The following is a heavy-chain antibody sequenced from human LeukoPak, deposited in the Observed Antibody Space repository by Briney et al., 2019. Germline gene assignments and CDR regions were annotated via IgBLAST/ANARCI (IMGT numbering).Heavy chain of an antibody. V-gene: IGHV3-69-1*01. J-gene: IGHJ4*02. Sequence: PGGSLRLSCVGSGFIFSNYNMNWVRQAPGKGLEWISYISSRGTMSYADSVEGRFAISRDNAKNSLYLQMNSLRAEDTAVYYCARREPQGCSGTSCFAGPVGHWGQGTLVTVSS. D-gene: IGHD2-2*01. CDR3: ARREPQGCSGTSCFAGPVGH. CDR2: ISSRGTM. CDR1: GFIFSNYN.